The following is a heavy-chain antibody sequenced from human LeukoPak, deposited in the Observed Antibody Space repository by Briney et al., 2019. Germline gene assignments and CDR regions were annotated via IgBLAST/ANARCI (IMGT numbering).Heavy chain of an antibody. J-gene: IGHJ3*02. D-gene: IGHD1-26*01. Sequence: GGSLRLFCAASGFTFSSYSMNWVRQAPGKGLEWVSSISSSSSYIYYADSVKGRFTISRDNAKNSLYLQMNSLRAEDTAVYYCARVGVWVGATADDAFDIWGQGTMVTVSS. V-gene: IGHV3-21*01. CDR2: ISSSSSYI. CDR1: GFTFSSYS. CDR3: ARVGVWVGATADDAFDI.